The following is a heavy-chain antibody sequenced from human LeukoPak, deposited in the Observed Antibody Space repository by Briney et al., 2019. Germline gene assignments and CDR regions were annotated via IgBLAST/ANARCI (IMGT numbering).Heavy chain of an antibody. CDR2: IKSKADGGTT. J-gene: IGHJ4*02. D-gene: IGHD1-26*01. CDR3: TTDSGPPSGYFVY. CDR1: GFTFSSYE. Sequence: PGGSLRLSCAASGFTFSSYEMNWVRQAPGKGLEWVGHIKSKADGGTTDYAAPVKGRFTISRHDSKATLYLQMNSLKTEDTAVYYCTTDSGPPSGYFVYWGQGTLVTVSS. V-gene: IGHV3-15*01.